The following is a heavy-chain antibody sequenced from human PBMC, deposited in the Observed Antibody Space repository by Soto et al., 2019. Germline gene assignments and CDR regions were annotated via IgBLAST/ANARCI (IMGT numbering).Heavy chain of an antibody. J-gene: IGHJ4*02. V-gene: IGHV2-26*01. D-gene: IGHD2-15*01. CDR3: ARTREAAYDY. CDR1: GFSLSNPRMG. Sequence: QVTLKESGPVLVKPTETLMLTCTVSGFSLSNPRMGVSWIRQPPGKALEWLAHIFSNDEQSYSTSLKSRLTISKDTSKSQVVLTMTNMDPVDTATYYCARTREAAYDYWGQGTLVTVSS. CDR2: IFSNDEQ.